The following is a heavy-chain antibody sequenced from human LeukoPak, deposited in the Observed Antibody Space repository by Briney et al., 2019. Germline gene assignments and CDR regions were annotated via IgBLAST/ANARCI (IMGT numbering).Heavy chain of an antibody. J-gene: IGHJ4*02. Sequence: SETLSLTCAAYGGSFSGYYWSWIRQPPGKGLEWIGEINHSGSTNYNPSLKSRVTISVDTSKNQFSLKLSSVTAADTAVYYCARVGRYFDWLFDYWGQGTLVTVSS. CDR1: GGSFSGYY. CDR3: ARVGRYFDWLFDY. CDR2: INHSGST. V-gene: IGHV4-34*01. D-gene: IGHD3-9*01.